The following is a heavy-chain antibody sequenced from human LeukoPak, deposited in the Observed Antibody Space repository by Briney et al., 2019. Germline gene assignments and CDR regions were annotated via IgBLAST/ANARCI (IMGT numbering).Heavy chain of an antibody. CDR3: ARVQGVYSSSSPYYYYYYMDV. J-gene: IGHJ6*03. CDR2: IYTGGST. Sequence: SQTLSLTCTVSGGSISSGSYYWSWIRQPAGKGLEWIGRIYTGGSTNYNPSLKSRVTISVDTSKNQFSLKLSSVTAADTAVYYCARVQGVYSSSSPYYYYYYMDVWGKGTTVTVSS. CDR1: GGSISSGSYY. D-gene: IGHD6-6*01. V-gene: IGHV4-61*02.